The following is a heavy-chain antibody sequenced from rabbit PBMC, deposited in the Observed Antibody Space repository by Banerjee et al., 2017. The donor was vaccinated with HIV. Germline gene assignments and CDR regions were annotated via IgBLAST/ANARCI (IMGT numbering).Heavy chain of an antibody. V-gene: IGHV1S40*01. Sequence: QSLEESGGGLVQPEGSLTLTCKASGFDFSSNAMCWVRQAPGKGLELIACIYTSSGSTWYASGGKGRFTISKTSSTTVTLQMTSLTAADTAIYFCARTGWGGSSSGDFWDYFALWGPGTLVTVS. CDR1: GFDFSSNA. D-gene: IGHD1-1*01. CDR2: IYTSSGST. J-gene: IGHJ4*01. CDR3: ARTGWGGSSSGDFWDYFAL.